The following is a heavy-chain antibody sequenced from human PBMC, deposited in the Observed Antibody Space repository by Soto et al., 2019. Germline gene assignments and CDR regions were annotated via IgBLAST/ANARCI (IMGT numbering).Heavy chain of an antibody. Sequence: QVQLVQSGAEVKKPGSSVKVSCRASGGTFNNYAVTWVRQAPGQGLEWMGGTIPVSGTANYAQQFQGRVRITADESMNTVYMELSSLRSEDTAMYSCASSYGTSWYGDWWGQGTLVTVSS. CDR2: TIPVSGTA. CDR1: GGTFNNYA. D-gene: IGHD6-13*01. CDR3: ASSYGTSWYGDW. J-gene: IGHJ4*02. V-gene: IGHV1-69*01.